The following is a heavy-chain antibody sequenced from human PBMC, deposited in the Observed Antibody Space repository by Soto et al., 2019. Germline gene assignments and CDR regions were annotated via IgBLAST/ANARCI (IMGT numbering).Heavy chain of an antibody. Sequence: GGSLRLSCAASGFTFSSYSMNWVRQAPGKGLEWVSSISSSSSYIYYADSVKGRFTISRDNAKNSLYLQTNSLRAEDTAVYYCARDTPPWRAYFDYWGQGTLVTVSS. V-gene: IGHV3-21*01. J-gene: IGHJ4*02. D-gene: IGHD3-3*01. CDR1: GFTFSSYS. CDR3: ARDTPPWRAYFDY. CDR2: ISSSSSYI.